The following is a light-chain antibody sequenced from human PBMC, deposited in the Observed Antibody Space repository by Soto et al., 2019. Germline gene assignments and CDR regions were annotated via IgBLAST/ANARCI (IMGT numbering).Light chain of an antibody. CDR1: QYINTR. CDR2: GTS. Sequence: EIVLTQSPATLSSFPGDRVTLSCRASQYINTRLAWYQHRPGQAPRLLIYGTSSRATGVPDRFSGSGSGTDFTLTISGLEREDFAFYYCQQYGISPYSFGQGTKVDIK. J-gene: IGKJ2*03. V-gene: IGKV3-20*01. CDR3: QQYGISPYS.